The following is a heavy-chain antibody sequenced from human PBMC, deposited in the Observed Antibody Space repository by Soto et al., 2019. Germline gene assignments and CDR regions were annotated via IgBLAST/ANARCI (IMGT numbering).Heavy chain of an antibody. V-gene: IGHV1-18*01. CDR3: ARVMNSYDSSGYPDY. J-gene: IGHJ4*02. CDR1: GYTFTSYC. D-gene: IGHD3-22*01. Sequence: ASVKVSCKSSGYTFTSYCISWVRQAPGQGLEWMGWISAYNGNTNYAQKLQGRVTMTTDTSTSTAYMELRSLRSDDTAVYYCARVMNSYDSSGYPDYWGQGTLVTVSS. CDR2: ISAYNGNT.